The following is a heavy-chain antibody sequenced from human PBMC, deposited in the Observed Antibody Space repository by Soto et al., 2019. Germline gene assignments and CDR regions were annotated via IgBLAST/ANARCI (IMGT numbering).Heavy chain of an antibody. D-gene: IGHD6-13*01. V-gene: IGHV1-69*02. CDR3: ARGQQLSYYYYGMDV. CDR1: GGTFSSYT. Sequence: QVQLVQSGAEVKKPGSSVKVSCKASGGTFSSYTISWVRQAPGHGLEWMGRIIPIHGIANYAQKFQGRVTITADKSTSTAYMELSSLRSEDTAVYYCARGQQLSYYYYGMDVWGQGTTVTVSS. J-gene: IGHJ6*02. CDR2: IIPIHGIA.